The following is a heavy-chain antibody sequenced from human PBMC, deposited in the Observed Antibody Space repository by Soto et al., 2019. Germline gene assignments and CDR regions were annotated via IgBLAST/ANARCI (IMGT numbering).Heavy chain of an antibody. CDR2: IYYSGST. J-gene: IGHJ6*02. CDR1: GGSISSYY. CDR3: ARGGKLLLWFGELLTKGGDYYYYGMDV. D-gene: IGHD3-10*01. Sequence: PSETLSLTCTVSGGSISSYYWSWIRQPPGKGLEWIGYIYYSGSTNYNPSLKSRVTISVDTSKNQFSLKLSSVTAADTAVYYCARGGKLLLWFGELLTKGGDYYYYGMDVWGQGTTVTVSS. V-gene: IGHV4-59*01.